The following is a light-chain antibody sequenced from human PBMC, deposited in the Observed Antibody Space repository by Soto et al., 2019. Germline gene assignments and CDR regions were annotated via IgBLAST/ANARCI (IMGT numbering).Light chain of an antibody. V-gene: IGLV1-51*01. CDR2: DDN. J-gene: IGLJ1*01. Sequence: SVLTQPPSVSAAPGQKVTISCSGSSSNIGGNSVSWYQQLPGTAPKLLIYDDNKRPSGIPDRFSGSKSGTSATLGINGFQTGDEADYYCGSWDSSLSTYDFESGTEVTV. CDR3: GSWDSSLSTYD. CDR1: SSNIGGNS.